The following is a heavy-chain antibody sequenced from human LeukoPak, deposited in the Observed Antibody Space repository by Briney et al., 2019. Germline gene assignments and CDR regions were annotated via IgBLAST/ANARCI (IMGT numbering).Heavy chain of an antibody. Sequence: PGGSLRLSCAASGFTFSSYAMHWVRQAPGKGLEWVAVISYDGSNKYYADSVKGRFTTSRDNAKNSLYLQMNSLRAEDTALYYCAKDSRGSGSRYYGMDVWGQGTTVTVSS. V-gene: IGHV3-30-3*01. D-gene: IGHD3-10*01. CDR1: GFTFSSYA. CDR2: ISYDGSNK. J-gene: IGHJ6*02. CDR3: AKDSRGSGSRYYGMDV.